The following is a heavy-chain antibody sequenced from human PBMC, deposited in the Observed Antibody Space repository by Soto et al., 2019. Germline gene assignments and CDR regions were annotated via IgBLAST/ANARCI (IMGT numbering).Heavy chain of an antibody. V-gene: IGHV4-34*01. CDR1: GGSFSGYY. D-gene: IGHD5-12*01. CDR3: ARVPRSQKWLPWRENYFDY. Sequence: QVQLQQWGAGLLKPSETLSLTCAVYGGSFSGYYWSWIRQPPGKGLEWIGEINHSGSTNYNPSLKSRVTISVDTSKNQFSLKLSSVTAADTAVYYCARVPRSQKWLPWRENYFDYWGQGTLVTVSS. CDR2: INHSGST. J-gene: IGHJ4*02.